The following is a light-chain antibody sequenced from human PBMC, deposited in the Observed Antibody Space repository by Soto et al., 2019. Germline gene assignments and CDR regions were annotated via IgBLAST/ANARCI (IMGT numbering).Light chain of an antibody. Sequence: QSVLSQPPSASGTPGQRVTISCSGSSSNIGINFVYWYQQLPGAAPKPLIYSNNQRLSGVPDRFTGSRSGTSASLAIRGLQSEDEADYYCAVWDDSLSGYVFGGGTKVTVL. CDR2: SNN. J-gene: IGLJ1*01. CDR1: SSNIGINF. V-gene: IGLV1-47*02. CDR3: AVWDDSLSGYV.